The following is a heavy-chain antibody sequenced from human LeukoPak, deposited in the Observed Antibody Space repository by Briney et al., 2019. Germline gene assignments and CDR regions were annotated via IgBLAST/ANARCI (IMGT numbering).Heavy chain of an antibody. V-gene: IGHV1-2*02. D-gene: IGHD5-18*01. CDR1: GYTLTSYY. CDR2: INPNSGGT. J-gene: IGHJ4*02. Sequence: ASVKVSCKASGYTLTSYYMHWVRQAPGQGLEWMGWINPNSGGTNYAQKFQGRVTMTRDTSISTAYMELSRLRSDDTAVYYCARSSGIQLWLEYWGQGTLVTVSS. CDR3: ARSSGIQLWLEY.